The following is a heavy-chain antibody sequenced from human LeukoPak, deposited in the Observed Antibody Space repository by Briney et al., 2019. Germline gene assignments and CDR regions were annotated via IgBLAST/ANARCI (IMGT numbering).Heavy chain of an antibody. J-gene: IGHJ6*02. CDR2: IYTSGST. V-gene: IGHV4-4*07. CDR1: GGSISSYY. Sequence: SETLSLTCTVSGGSISSYYWSWIRQPAGKGLEWIGRIYTSGSTNYNPSLKSRVTMSVDTSKNQFSLKLSSVTAADTAVYYCARGSIVVVPAAYYYYGMDVWGQGTTVTVSS. CDR3: ARGSIVVVPAAYYYYGMDV. D-gene: IGHD2-2*01.